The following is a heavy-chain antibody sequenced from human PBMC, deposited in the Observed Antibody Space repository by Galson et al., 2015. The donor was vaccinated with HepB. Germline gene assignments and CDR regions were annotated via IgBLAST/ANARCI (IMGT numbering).Heavy chain of an antibody. Sequence: SLRLSCAASGFTFSSYWMSWVRQAPGKGLEWVANIKQDGSEKYYVDSVKGRFTISRDNAKNSLYLQMNSLRAEDTAVYYCARVPSGWYERDAFDIWGQGTMVTVSS. J-gene: IGHJ3*02. V-gene: IGHV3-7*03. CDR2: IKQDGSEK. D-gene: IGHD6-19*01. CDR1: GFTFSSYW. CDR3: ARVPSGWYERDAFDI.